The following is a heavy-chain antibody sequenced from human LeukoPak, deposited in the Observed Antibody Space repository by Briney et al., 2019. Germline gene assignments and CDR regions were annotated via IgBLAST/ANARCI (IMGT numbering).Heavy chain of an antibody. CDR3: ARVPHYYFGYGYFDS. CDR1: GGSCSGFY. D-gene: IGHD3-10*01. Sequence: SETLSLSCVVYGGSCSGFYWSWLRQPPGRGLEWIGEIDQSGTTNYNPSLKSRVTISVDTSKKQFSLTLTSMTAADTAVYYCARVPHYYFGYGYFDSWGQGTLVTVSS. CDR2: IDQSGTT. J-gene: IGHJ4*02. V-gene: IGHV4-34*01.